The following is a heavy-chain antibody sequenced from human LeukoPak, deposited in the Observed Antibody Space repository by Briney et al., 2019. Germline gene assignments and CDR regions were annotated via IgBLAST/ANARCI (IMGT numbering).Heavy chain of an antibody. D-gene: IGHD3-10*01. V-gene: IGHV1-3*01. CDR3: ARDSDYYGSGSFSNWFDP. Sequence: ASVKVSCKASGYTFTSYAMHWVRQAPGQRLEWMGWINAGNGNTKYSQKFQGRVTITRDTSASTAYMELSSLRSEDTAVYYCARDSDYYGSGSFSNWFDPWGQGTLVTVSS. J-gene: IGHJ5*02. CDR2: INAGNGNT. CDR1: GYTFTSYA.